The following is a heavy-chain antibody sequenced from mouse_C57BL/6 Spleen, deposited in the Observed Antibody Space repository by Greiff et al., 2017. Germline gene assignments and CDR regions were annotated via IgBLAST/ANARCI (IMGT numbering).Heavy chain of an antibody. Sequence: QVQLQQPGAELVKPGASVKVSCKASGYTFTSYWMHWVKQRPGQGLEWIGRIHPSDSDTNYNQKFKGKATLTVDKSSSTAYMQLSRLTSEDSAVYYCAIPHYYGISYDAMDYWGQGTSVTVSS. CDR1: GYTFTSYW. V-gene: IGHV1-74*01. J-gene: IGHJ4*01. CDR2: IHPSDSDT. D-gene: IGHD1-1*01. CDR3: AIPHYYGISYDAMDY.